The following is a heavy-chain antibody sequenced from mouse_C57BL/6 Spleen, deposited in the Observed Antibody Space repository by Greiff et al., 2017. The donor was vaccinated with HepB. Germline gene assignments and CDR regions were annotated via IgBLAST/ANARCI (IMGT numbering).Heavy chain of an antibody. Sequence: DVMLVESGGGLVQPGGSLSLSCAASGFTFTDYYMSWVRQPPGKALEWLGFIRNKANGYTTEYSASVKGRFTISRDNSQSILYLQMNALRAEDSATYYCARWDSSGYDYWGQGTTLTVSS. J-gene: IGHJ2*01. D-gene: IGHD3-2*02. V-gene: IGHV7-3*01. CDR3: ARWDSSGYDY. CDR2: IRNKANGYTT. CDR1: GFTFTDYY.